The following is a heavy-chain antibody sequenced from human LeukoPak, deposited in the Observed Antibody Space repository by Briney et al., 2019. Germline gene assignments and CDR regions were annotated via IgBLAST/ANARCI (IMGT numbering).Heavy chain of an antibody. D-gene: IGHD2-2*02. CDR2: ISGSGGST. V-gene: IGHV3-23*01. CDR1: GFTFSSYA. CDR3: ARDRGDIVVVPAAIRGNWFDP. J-gene: IGHJ5*02. Sequence: GGSLRLSCAASGFTFSSYAMSWVRQAPGEGLEWVSAISGSGGSTYYADSVKGRFTISRDNSKNTLYLQMNSLRAEDTAVYYCARDRGDIVVVPAAIRGNWFDPWGQGTLVTVSS.